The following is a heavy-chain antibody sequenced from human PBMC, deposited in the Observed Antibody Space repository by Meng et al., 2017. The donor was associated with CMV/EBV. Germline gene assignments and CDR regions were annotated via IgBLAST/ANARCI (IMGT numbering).Heavy chain of an antibody. D-gene: IGHD6-13*01. CDR1: GFLLRTGGVG. CDR2: IYWDDDK. V-gene: IGHV2-5*02. Sequence: QITLKESGPTLVKPTQTLTLTCTFSGFLLRTGGVGVGWIRQPPGKALEWLALIYWDDDKRYSPSLKSRLTITKYTSKSQVVLTMTNMDPVDTATYYCAYHADIAAAGSYYYWGQGTLVTVSS. CDR3: AYHADIAAAGSYYY. J-gene: IGHJ4*02.